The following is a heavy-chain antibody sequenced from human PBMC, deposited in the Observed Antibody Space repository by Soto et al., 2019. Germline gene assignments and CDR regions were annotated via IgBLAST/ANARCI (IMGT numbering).Heavy chain of an antibody. CDR1: GFTFSSYG. D-gene: IGHD6-13*01. CDR3: ARLKYSSSWYLVDY. Sequence: QVQLVESGGGVVQPGRSLRLSCAASGFTFSSYGMHWVRQAPGKVLEWVAVIWYDGSNKYYADPVKGRFTISRDNSKNPLNLQMNSLRAEDTAVYYCARLKYSSSWYLVDYWGQGTLVTVSS. J-gene: IGHJ4*02. V-gene: IGHV3-33*01. CDR2: IWYDGSNK.